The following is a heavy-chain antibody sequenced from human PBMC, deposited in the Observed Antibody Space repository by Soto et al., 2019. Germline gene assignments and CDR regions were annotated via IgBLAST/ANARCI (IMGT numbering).Heavy chain of an antibody. CDR1: GGSFSGYS. Sequence: SETLSLTCAVYGGSFSGYSWTWIRQSPGKGLEWIGQINHSGSTTYNPSLKSRVTISLATSKNQFSLELSSVTAADTAVYYCARGLFSENYYSGGWYYFDYWGQGTLVTSPQ. D-gene: IGHD1-26*01. CDR3: ARGLFSENYYSGGWYYFDY. J-gene: IGHJ4*02. V-gene: IGHV4-34*01. CDR2: INHSGST.